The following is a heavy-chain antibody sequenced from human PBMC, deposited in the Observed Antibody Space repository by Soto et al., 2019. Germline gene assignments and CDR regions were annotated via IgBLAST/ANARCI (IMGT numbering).Heavy chain of an antibody. D-gene: IGHD6-19*01. CDR1: GYTFSTYA. CDR2: INAGNGNT. J-gene: IGHJ4*02. Sequence: QVPLVQSGAEVKKPGASVKVSCKASGYTFSTYAVHWVRQAPGQRLEWMGWINAGNGNTKYSQKFQDRITSTRDTSGRTAYMELSSLRSEDTAVYHCARGASSGWSFDCWGQGTLVTVSS. CDR3: ARGASSGWSFDC. V-gene: IGHV1-3*01.